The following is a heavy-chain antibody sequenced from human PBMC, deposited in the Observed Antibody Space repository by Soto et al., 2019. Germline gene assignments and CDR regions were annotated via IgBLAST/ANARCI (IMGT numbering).Heavy chain of an antibody. CDR3: ARFGAYCFDY. CDR2: IYYTGGT. D-gene: IGHD3-10*01. J-gene: IGHJ4*02. V-gene: IGHV4-39*01. Sequence: PSETLSLTCTVSGDSISTRSNYWAWIRQPPGKGLEWIGSIYYTGGTYYNPSLKSRVTLFLDTSKNQFSLNLNSVTAADTAVYYCARFGAYCFDYWGQGTQVTVSS. CDR1: GDSISTRSNY.